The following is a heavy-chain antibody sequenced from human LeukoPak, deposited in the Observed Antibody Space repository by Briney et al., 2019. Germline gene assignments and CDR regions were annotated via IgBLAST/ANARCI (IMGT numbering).Heavy chain of an antibody. V-gene: IGHV1-2*02. Sequence: ASVKVSCKASGYTFTGYYMHWVRQAPGQGVEWMGWINPNSGGTNYAQKFQGRVTMTRDTSISTAYMELSRLRSDDTAVYYCAREDSGYDWGLDYWGQGTLVTVSS. J-gene: IGHJ4*02. CDR2: INPNSGGT. CDR3: AREDSGYDWGLDY. CDR1: GYTFTGYY. D-gene: IGHD5-12*01.